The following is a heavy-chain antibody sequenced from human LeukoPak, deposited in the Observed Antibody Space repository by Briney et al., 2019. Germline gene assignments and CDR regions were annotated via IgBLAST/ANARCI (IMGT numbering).Heavy chain of an antibody. V-gene: IGHV4-61*02. CDR1: GGSISSGSYY. J-gene: IGHJ4*02. CDR3: ARADYYDSSGRFGY. Sequence: SQTLSLTCTGSGGSISSGSYYWRWIRQPAGKGLEWIGRIYTSGSTNYNPSLKSRVTISVDTSKNQSSLKLSSVTAADTAVYYCARADYYDSSGRFGYWGQGTLVTVSS. CDR2: IYTSGST. D-gene: IGHD3-22*01.